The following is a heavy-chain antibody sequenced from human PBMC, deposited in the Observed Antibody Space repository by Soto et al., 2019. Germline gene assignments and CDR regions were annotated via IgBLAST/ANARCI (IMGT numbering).Heavy chain of an antibody. CDR3: ARFDSSSWQHLPHYYYYMDV. D-gene: IGHD6-13*01. CDR1: GFTFSSYS. J-gene: IGHJ6*03. CDR2: ISTTISYI. V-gene: IGHV3-21*01. Sequence: GESLKISCAASGFTFSSYSMNWVRQAPGKGLEWVSSISTTISYIYYADSVKGRFTISRDNAKNSLYLQMNSLRADDTAVYYCARFDSSSWQHLPHYYYYMDVWGKGATVTVSS.